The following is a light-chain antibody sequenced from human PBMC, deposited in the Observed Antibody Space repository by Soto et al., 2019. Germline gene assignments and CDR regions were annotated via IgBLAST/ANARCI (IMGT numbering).Light chain of an antibody. Sequence: QSALTQPASVSGSPGQSITISCTGTSSDVGGYNYVSWYQQHPGKVPKVMIYDVSNRPSGVSNRFSGSKSGNTASLTISGLQTEDEADYYCSSYTPSSTVVFGGGTKLTVL. J-gene: IGLJ2*01. CDR2: DVS. V-gene: IGLV2-14*01. CDR1: SSDVGGYNY. CDR3: SSYTPSSTVV.